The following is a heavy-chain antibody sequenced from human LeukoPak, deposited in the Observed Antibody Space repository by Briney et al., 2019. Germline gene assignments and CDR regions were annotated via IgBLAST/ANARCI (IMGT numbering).Heavy chain of an antibody. CDR3: AKQLGYCSDGSCYFPY. CDR1: GFIFSNDA. D-gene: IGHD2-15*01. V-gene: IGHV3-23*01. CDR2: ISASGGST. J-gene: IGHJ4*02. Sequence: GGSLRLSCAASGFIFSNDAMHWVRQVPGKGLEWVSGISASGGSTSYADSVRGRFTISRDNSKNTLYVQMNSLRDEDTAVYYCAKQLGYCSDGSCYFPYWGQGTLVTVSS.